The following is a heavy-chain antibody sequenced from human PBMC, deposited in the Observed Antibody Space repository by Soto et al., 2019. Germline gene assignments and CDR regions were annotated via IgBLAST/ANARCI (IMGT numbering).Heavy chain of an antibody. J-gene: IGHJ6*03. V-gene: IGHV3-11*01. D-gene: IGHD4-17*01. CDR3: ARGKNYGDRAPGGYYMDV. Sequence: PWGSLRLSCAASGFTFNDYYMSWIRQAPGKGLEWVSYISSSGSTIYYADSVKGRFTISRDNAKNSLYLQMNSLRAEDTAVYYCARGKNYGDRAPGGYYMDVWGKGTTVTVSS. CDR2: ISSSGSTI. CDR1: GFTFNDYY.